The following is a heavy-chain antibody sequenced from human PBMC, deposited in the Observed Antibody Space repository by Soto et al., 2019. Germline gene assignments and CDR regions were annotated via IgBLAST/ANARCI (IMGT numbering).Heavy chain of an antibody. Sequence: GASVKVSFKASGYTFTSYGISWVLQAPGQGLGWMGWISAYNGNTNYAQKLQGRVTMTTDTSTSTAYMELRSLRSDDTAVYYCARRRLGELSLLGRYYYYGMDVWGQGTTVSVAS. V-gene: IGHV1-18*04. CDR2: ISAYNGNT. J-gene: IGHJ6*02. D-gene: IGHD3-16*02. CDR3: ARRRLGELSLLGRYYYYGMDV. CDR1: GYTFTSYG.